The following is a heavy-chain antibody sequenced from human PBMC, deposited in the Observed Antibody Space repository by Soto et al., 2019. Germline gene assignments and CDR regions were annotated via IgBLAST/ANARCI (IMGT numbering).Heavy chain of an antibody. Sequence: QVQLVQSGAEVKKPGASVKVSCKASGYTFTSYDINWVRQATGQGLEWMGWMNPNSGNTAYAQKFQGRVTMTRNTSISTAYMELSRLRSEDTAVYYCARERSAAGTGWFDPWGQGTLVTVSS. CDR3: ARERSAAGTGWFDP. CDR2: MNPNSGNT. J-gene: IGHJ5*02. V-gene: IGHV1-8*01. D-gene: IGHD6-13*01. CDR1: GYTFTSYD.